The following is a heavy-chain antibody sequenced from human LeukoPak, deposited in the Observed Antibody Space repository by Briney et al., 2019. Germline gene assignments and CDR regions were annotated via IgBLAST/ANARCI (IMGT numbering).Heavy chain of an antibody. CDR2: IYSGGST. CDR1: GFTVSSNY. CDR3: ATNRGYYDSSGYPRD. D-gene: IGHD3-22*01. V-gene: IGHV3-66*01. J-gene: IGHJ4*02. Sequence: GGSLRLSCAASGFTVSSNYMSWVRQAPGKGLEWVSVIYSGGSTYYADSVKGRFTISRDNSKNTLYLQMNSLRAEDTAVYYCATNRGYYDSSGYPRDWGQGTLVTVSS.